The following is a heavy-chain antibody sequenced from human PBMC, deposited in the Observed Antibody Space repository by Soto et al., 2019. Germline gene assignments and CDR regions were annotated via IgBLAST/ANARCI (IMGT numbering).Heavy chain of an antibody. V-gene: IGHV4-59*01. CDR1: GGSMRDYY. CDR3: ARQLGLWQPLDY. Sequence: QVQLQESGPRLVKPSETLSLTCRVSGGSMRDYYWSWIRQSPGKGPEWIGYIYYSGNTNYNPSLKSRVTISVDMPKSLFSLKLNSVTAADTAVYYCARQLGLWQPLDYWGRGTLVTVSS. J-gene: IGHJ4*02. CDR2: IYYSGNT. D-gene: IGHD1-1*01.